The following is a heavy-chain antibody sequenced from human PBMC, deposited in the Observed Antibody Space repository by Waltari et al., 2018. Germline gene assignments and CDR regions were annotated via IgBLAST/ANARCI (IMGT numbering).Heavy chain of an antibody. CDR3: ARAGYSSLNYFDY. CDR1: GFTFSSYG. Sequence: QVQLVESGGGVVQPGRSLRLSCAASGFTFSSYGMPWVRRAPGKGLEWVAVIWYDGSNKYYADSVKGRFTISRDNSKNTLYLQMNSLRAEDTAVYYCARAGYSSLNYFDYWGQGTLVTVSS. D-gene: IGHD6-19*01. CDR2: IWYDGSNK. V-gene: IGHV3-33*01. J-gene: IGHJ4*02.